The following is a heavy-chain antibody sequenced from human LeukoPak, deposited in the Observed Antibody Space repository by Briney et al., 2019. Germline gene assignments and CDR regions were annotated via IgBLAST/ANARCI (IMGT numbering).Heavy chain of an antibody. CDR3: ARALYGSGSISFDY. D-gene: IGHD3-10*01. J-gene: IGHJ4*02. Sequence: PSETLSLTCAVYGGSFSGYYWSWIRQPPGKGLEWIGEINHSGSTNYNPSLKSRVTISVDTSKNQFSLKLSSVTAADTAVYYCARALYGSGSISFDYWGQGTLVTVSS. V-gene: IGHV4-34*01. CDR2: INHSGST. CDR1: GGSFSGYY.